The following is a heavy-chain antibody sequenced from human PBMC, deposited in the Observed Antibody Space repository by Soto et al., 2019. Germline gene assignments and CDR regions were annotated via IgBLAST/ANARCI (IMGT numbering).Heavy chain of an antibody. CDR3: AGAQLVQGQPIDY. D-gene: IGHD6-13*01. Sequence: SETLSLTCTVSGGSISSYYWSWIRQPPGKGLEWIGYIYYSGSTNYNPSLKSRVTISVDTSKNQFSLKLSSVTAADTAVYYFAGAQLVQGQPIDYWGQGTLVTVSS. CDR2: IYYSGST. CDR1: GGSISSYY. V-gene: IGHV4-59*01. J-gene: IGHJ4*02.